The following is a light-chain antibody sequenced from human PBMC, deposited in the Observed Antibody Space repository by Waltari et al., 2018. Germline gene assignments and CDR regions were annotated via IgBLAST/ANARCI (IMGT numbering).Light chain of an antibody. Sequence: QSALTQPASVSGSPGQSITISCTGTSSDVGSYNLVSWYQHHPGKAPQLMIYESSKRPSGVSNRFSGSKSDNMASLTISGLQAEDEADYYCCSYGGSSSNWVFGGGTKLTVL. CDR2: ESS. J-gene: IGLJ3*02. V-gene: IGLV2-23*01. CDR1: SSDVGSYNL. CDR3: CSYGGSSSNWV.